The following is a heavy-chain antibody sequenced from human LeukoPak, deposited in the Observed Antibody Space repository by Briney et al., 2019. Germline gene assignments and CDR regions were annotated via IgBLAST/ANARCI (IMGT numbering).Heavy chain of an antibody. J-gene: IGHJ3*02. CDR1: GFTFSSYA. CDR3: AKDAIGGRYDSSGYYFAFDI. D-gene: IGHD3-22*01. CDR2: ISGSGGGT. Sequence: GGSLRLSCAASGFTFSSYAMSWVRQAPGKGLEWVSAISGSGGGTYYADSVKGRFTISRDNSKNTLYLQMNSLRAEDTAVYYCAKDAIGGRYDSSGYYFAFDIWGQGTMVTVSS. V-gene: IGHV3-23*01.